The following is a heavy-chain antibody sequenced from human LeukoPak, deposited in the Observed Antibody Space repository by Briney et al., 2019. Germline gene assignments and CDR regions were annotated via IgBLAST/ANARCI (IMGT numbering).Heavy chain of an antibody. CDR3: ARDRPGGNTGHSHDY. J-gene: IGHJ4*02. Sequence: PSETLSLTCTVSGDSISTSNSYWGWIRQPPGKGLEWIGSIYYSGNTYYNASLKSRVTISVDTSKNQFSLRLTSVTAADTAMYCARDRPGGNTGHSHDYWGQGTLVTVSS. CDR2: IYYSGNT. V-gene: IGHV4-39*07. D-gene: IGHD4-23*01. CDR1: GDSISTSNSY.